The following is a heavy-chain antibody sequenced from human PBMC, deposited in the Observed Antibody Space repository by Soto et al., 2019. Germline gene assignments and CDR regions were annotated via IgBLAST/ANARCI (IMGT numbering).Heavy chain of an antibody. D-gene: IGHD2-15*01. J-gene: IGHJ4*02. V-gene: IGHV3-49*04. Sequence: GSLRLSCATSGFDFGDYALAWVRQGPGRGLEWVAFIRAKPAGGTAEYAASVKDRFTLSRDGSESIAYLQMNSLKVEDTGMYYCSRIGQGPATRWFFDYWGQGTRVTFSS. CDR1: GFDFGDYA. CDR2: IRAKPAGGTA. CDR3: SRIGQGPATRWFFDY.